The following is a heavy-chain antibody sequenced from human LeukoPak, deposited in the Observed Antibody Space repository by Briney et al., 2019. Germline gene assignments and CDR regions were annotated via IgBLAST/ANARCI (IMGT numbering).Heavy chain of an antibody. CDR2: GYYSGIT. J-gene: IGHJ6*03. V-gene: IGHV4-59*11. Sequence: SETLSLTCTVSGGSISSHFWSWIRQPPGKGLEWIGYGYYSGITNYNPSLKSRVTISVDTSKNQFSLKLGSVTAADTAVYYCARYIAVATSSYYYYMDVWGKGTTVIVSS. CDR1: GGSISSHF. D-gene: IGHD6-19*01. CDR3: ARYIAVATSSYYYYMDV.